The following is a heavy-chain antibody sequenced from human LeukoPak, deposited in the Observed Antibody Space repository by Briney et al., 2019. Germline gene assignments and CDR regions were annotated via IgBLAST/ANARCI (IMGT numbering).Heavy chain of an antibody. CDR2: IKSKTDGGTT. J-gene: IGHJ6*03. Sequence: GGSLRLSCAVSGFTFSHAWMSWVRQAPGKGLEWVGRIKSKTDGGTTDYAAPGKGRFTISRDDSKNTPYLRMNSLKSEDTAVYYCTTDGDIVVVPAAQLYYYYYMDVWGKGTTVTISS. CDR3: TTDGDIVVVPAAQLYYYYYMDV. D-gene: IGHD2-2*01. V-gene: IGHV3-15*01. CDR1: GFTFSHAW.